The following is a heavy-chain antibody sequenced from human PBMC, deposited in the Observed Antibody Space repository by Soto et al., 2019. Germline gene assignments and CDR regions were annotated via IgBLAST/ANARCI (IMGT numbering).Heavy chain of an antibody. J-gene: IGHJ4*02. Sequence: SETLSLTCTVSCGSISSYYWSWIRQPAGKGLEWIGRIYTSGSTNYNPSLKSRVTMSVDTSKNQFSLKLSSVTAADTAVYYCARDKLYGSGSYSHFDYWGQGTLVTVSS. D-gene: IGHD3-10*01. CDR1: CGSISSYY. CDR3: ARDKLYGSGSYSHFDY. V-gene: IGHV4-4*07. CDR2: IYTSGST.